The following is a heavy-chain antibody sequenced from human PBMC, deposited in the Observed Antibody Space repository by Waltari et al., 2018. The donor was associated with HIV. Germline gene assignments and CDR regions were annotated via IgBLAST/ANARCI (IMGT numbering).Heavy chain of an antibody. CDR1: GGSFSGYY. V-gene: IGHV4-34*01. CDR3: ARGDERSGYSYDYFDY. D-gene: IGHD5-18*01. J-gene: IGHJ4*02. CDR2: INHSGST. Sequence: QVQLQQWGAGLLKPSETLSLTCAVYGGSFSGYYWSWIRQPPGKGLEWIGEINHSGSTNYNPSLKSRVTISVDTSKNQFSLKLSSVTAADTAVYYCARGDERSGYSYDYFDYWGQGTLVTVSS.